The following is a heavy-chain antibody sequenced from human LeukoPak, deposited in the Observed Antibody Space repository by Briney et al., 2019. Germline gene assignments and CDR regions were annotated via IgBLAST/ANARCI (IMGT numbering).Heavy chain of an antibody. V-gene: IGHV4-31*03. CDR1: GGSISSGGYY. D-gene: IGHD3-3*01. J-gene: IGHJ4*02. CDR3: ARGRRITIFGVPMGGYYFDY. Sequence: PSETLSLTCTVSGGSISSGGYYWSWIRQHPGKGLEWIGYIYYSGSTYYNPSLKSRVTISVDTSKNQFSLKLSSVTAADTAVYYCARGRRITIFGVPMGGYYFDYWGQGTLVTVSS. CDR2: IYYSGST.